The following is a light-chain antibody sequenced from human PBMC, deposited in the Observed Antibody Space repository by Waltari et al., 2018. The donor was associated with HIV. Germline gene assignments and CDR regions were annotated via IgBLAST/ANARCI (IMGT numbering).Light chain of an antibody. J-gene: IGKJ1*01. CDR2: VAS. CDR3: QQSYTTPRT. CDR1: QDFGSY. V-gene: IGKV1-39*01. Sequence: DIQMTQSPSSLSASVGDRITISCRASQDFGSYLNWYRHRPGTAPQLLIYVASNLQTGVPSRFRASGSGTEFSLSIDGLQRDDFATYFCQQSYTTPRTFGLGTEVE.